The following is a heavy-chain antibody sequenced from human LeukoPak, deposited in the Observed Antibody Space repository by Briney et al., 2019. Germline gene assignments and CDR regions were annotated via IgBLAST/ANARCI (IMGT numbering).Heavy chain of an antibody. CDR1: GGSISSGSYY. Sequence: SETLSLTCTVSGGSISSGSYYWSWIRQPAGKGLEWIGRIYTSGSTNYNPSLKSRVTISVDTSKNQFSLKLSSVTAADTAVYYCAREGSYGYYFDYWGQGTLVTVSS. CDR2: IYTSGST. D-gene: IGHD1-26*01. CDR3: AREGSYGYYFDY. V-gene: IGHV4-61*02. J-gene: IGHJ4*02.